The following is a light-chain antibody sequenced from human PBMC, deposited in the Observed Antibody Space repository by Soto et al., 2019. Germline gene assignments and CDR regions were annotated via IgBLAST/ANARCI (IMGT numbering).Light chain of an antibody. CDR1: SSDVGGYNY. Sequence: QSALTQPRSVSGSPGQSVTISCTGTSSDVGGYNYVSWYQQYPGKAPKVMIYDVKTRPSGVPDRFSGAKSGNTASLIISGLQAEDEADYYCCSYAGDYTFVFGTGTKVTVL. V-gene: IGLV2-11*01. CDR2: DVK. J-gene: IGLJ1*01. CDR3: CSYAGDYTFV.